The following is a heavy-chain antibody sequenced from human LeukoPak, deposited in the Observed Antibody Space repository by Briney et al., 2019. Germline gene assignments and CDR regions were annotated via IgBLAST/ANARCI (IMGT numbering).Heavy chain of an antibody. V-gene: IGHV3-74*01. J-gene: IGHJ4*02. D-gene: IGHD5/OR15-5a*01. CDR1: GFTFSSYW. Sequence: GGSLRLSCAASGFTFSSYWMHWVRQAPGKGLVWVSRINSDGSSTSYADSVKGRFTISRDNGENSVYLQMNSLRDEDTAVYYCAGGVYGYNAFDYWGQGTLVSVSS. CDR2: INSDGSST. CDR3: AGGVYGYNAFDY.